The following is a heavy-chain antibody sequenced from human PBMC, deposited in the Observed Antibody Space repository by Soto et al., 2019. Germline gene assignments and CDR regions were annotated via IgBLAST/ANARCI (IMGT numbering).Heavy chain of an antibody. J-gene: IGHJ4*02. Sequence: QVQLVESGGGVVQPGRSLRLSCAASGFTFSSYGMHWVRQAPGKGLEWVAVIWYDGSNKYYADSVKGRFTISRDNSKNTLYLQMNSLRAEDMAVYYCAVRGEGGELPYYFDYWGQGTLVTVSS. CDR3: AVRGEGGELPYYFDY. V-gene: IGHV3-33*01. CDR1: GFTFSSYG. D-gene: IGHD2-21*01. CDR2: IWYDGSNK.